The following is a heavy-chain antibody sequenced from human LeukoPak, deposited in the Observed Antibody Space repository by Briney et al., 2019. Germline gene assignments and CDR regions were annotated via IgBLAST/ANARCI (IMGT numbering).Heavy chain of an antibody. CDR2: INHSGST. D-gene: IGHD6-19*01. CDR1: GGSFSGYY. CDR3: ARRIAVADAFDI. J-gene: IGHJ3*02. Sequence: SETLSLTCAVYGGSFSGYYWSWIRQPPGKGLEWIGEINHSGSTNYNPSLKSRVTISVDMSKNQFSLKLSSVTAADTAAYYCARRIAVADAFDIWGQGTMVTVSS. V-gene: IGHV4-34*01.